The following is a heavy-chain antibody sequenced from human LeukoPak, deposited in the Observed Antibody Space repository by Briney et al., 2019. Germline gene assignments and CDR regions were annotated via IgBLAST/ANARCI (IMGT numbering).Heavy chain of an antibody. J-gene: IGHJ4*02. CDR1: SGSISSGSYY. D-gene: IGHD3-10*01. CDR2: IYTSGST. V-gene: IGHV4-61*02. CDR3: ARERITLDY. Sequence: SETLSLTCTVSSGSISSGSYYWSWIRQPAGKGLEWIGRIYTSGSTNYNPSLKSRVTISVDTSKNQFSLKLSSVTAADTAVYYCARERITLDYWGQGTLVTVSS.